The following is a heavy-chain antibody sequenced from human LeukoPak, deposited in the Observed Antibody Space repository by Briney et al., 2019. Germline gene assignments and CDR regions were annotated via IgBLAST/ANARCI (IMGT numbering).Heavy chain of an antibody. CDR1: GFTFSSYA. D-gene: IGHD3-3*01. CDR3: AKASYYDFWSGYDY. Sequence: AGGSLRLSCAASGFTFSSYAMSWVRQAPGKGLEWVPAISGSGGSTYYADSVKGRFTISRDNSKNTLYLQMSSLRAEDTAVYYCAKASYYDFWSGYDYWGQGTLVTVSS. J-gene: IGHJ4*02. V-gene: IGHV3-23*01. CDR2: ISGSGGST.